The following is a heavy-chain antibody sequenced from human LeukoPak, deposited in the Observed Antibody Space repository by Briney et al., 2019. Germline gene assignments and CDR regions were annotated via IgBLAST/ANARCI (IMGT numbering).Heavy chain of an antibody. CDR3: ARDGSSSMIVVVIDAFDI. CDR1: GYTFTSYG. Sequence: PKASVKDSCKASGYTFTSYGISWVRQAPGHGLEWMGWISAYNGNTNYAQKLQGRVTMTTDTSTSTAYMELRSLRSDDTAVYYCARDGSSSMIVVVIDAFDIWGQGTMVTVSS. CDR2: ISAYNGNT. D-gene: IGHD3-22*01. V-gene: IGHV1-18*01. J-gene: IGHJ3*02.